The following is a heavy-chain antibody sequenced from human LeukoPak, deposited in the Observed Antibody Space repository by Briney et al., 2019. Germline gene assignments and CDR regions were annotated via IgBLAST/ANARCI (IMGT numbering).Heavy chain of an antibody. V-gene: IGHV4-59*01. Sequence: SETLSLTCTVSGGSISNNYWNWIRLPPGKGLEWIGYIYYTGSTHYNPSLKSRVTISLDTSKSQFSLELTSVTAADTAVYYCAKARDSNIWYPFDYWGQGTLVTVSS. CDR3: AKARDSNIWYPFDY. CDR2: IYYTGST. J-gene: IGHJ4*02. CDR1: GGSISNNY. D-gene: IGHD6-13*01.